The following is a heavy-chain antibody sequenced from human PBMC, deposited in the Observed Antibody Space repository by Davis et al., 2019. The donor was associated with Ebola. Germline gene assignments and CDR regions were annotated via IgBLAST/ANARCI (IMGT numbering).Heavy chain of an antibody. CDR2: TYYRSKWYN. V-gene: IGHV6-1*01. CDR3: ARQGGRLRYFDWLPRGFDY. CDR1: GDSVSSNSAA. D-gene: IGHD3-9*01. Sequence: SCAISGDSVSSNSAAWNWIRQSPSRGLEWLGRTYYRSKWYNDYAVSVKSRITINPDTSKNQFSLQLNSVTPEDTAVYYCARQGGRLRYFDWLPRGFDYWGQGTLVTVSS. J-gene: IGHJ4*02.